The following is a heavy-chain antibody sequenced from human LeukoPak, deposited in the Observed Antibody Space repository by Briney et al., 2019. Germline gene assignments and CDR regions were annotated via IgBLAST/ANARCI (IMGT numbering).Heavy chain of an antibody. D-gene: IGHD5-12*01. CDR2: TNPNSGNT. CDR1: GYPFTNYD. V-gene: IGHV1-8*01. CDR3: ARGPGRGYSDYDPQRLDC. J-gene: IGHJ4*02. Sequence: WASVKVSCKASGYPFTNYDINWVRQATGQGLEWMGWTNPNSGNTGYAQKFQGRVTMTRNTSISTAYMELSSLTSDDTAVYYCARGPGRGYSDYDPQRLDCWGQGTLVTVSS.